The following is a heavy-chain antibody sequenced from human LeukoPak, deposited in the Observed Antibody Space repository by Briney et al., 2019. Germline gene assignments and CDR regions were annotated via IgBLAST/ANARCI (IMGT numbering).Heavy chain of an antibody. J-gene: IGHJ3*02. V-gene: IGHV3-73*01. CDR2: IRSKGNNYAT. CDR3: TRVIGGYDWNDAFDI. CDR1: GFTFSGSA. Sequence: PGGSLRLSCAASGFTFSGSAMHWVRQASGKGLEWVGRIRSKGNNYATEYAASAKGRLTISRDDSKNTAYLQMNSLKTEDTAVYYCTRVIGGYDWNDAFDIWGQGTVVTVSS. D-gene: IGHD5-12*01.